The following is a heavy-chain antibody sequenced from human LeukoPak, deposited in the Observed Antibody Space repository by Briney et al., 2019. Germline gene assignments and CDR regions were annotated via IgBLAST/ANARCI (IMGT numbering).Heavy chain of an antibody. V-gene: IGHV3-43D*03. J-gene: IGHJ3*02. D-gene: IGHD6-19*01. CDR1: GFTFDDYA. Sequence: GGSLRLSCAASGFTFDDYAMHWVRQAPGKGLEWVSLISWDGGSTYYADSVKGRFTISRDNSKNSLYLQMNSLRAEDTALYYCAKEGIAVAGAAFDIWGQGTMVTVSS. CDR2: ISWDGGST. CDR3: AKEGIAVAGAAFDI.